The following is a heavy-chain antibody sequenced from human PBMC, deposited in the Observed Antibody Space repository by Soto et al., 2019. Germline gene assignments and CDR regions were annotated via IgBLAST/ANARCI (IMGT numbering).Heavy chain of an antibody. Sequence: VQLVQSGAEVKKPGSSVKVSCKASGGTFNNYAFSWVRQAPGQGLEWLGGIIPIFGTADYAQKFQGRVTITADKPTSTVHMELRSLRSDDTAVYYCGSWLQEGGIDGNYYYGMDVWGQGTTVTVSS. J-gene: IGHJ6*02. D-gene: IGHD1-1*01. CDR2: IIPIFGTA. V-gene: IGHV1-69*13. CDR1: GGTFNNYA. CDR3: GSWLQEGGIDGNYYYGMDV.